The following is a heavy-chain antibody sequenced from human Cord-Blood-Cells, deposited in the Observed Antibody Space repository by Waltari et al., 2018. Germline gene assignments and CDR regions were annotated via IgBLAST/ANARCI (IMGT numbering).Heavy chain of an antibody. V-gene: IGHV4-34*01. CDR2: INHSGST. CDR1: GGSFSGYY. Sequence: QVQLQQWGAGLLKPSETLSLTCAVYGGSFSGYYWSWIRQPPGKGLEWIGEINHSGSTNYNPSLKSRVTISVDTSKNQFSLKLSSVTAADTAVYYCARLPRNWNFDYWGQGTLVTVSS. D-gene: IGHD1-1*01. CDR3: ARLPRNWNFDY. J-gene: IGHJ4*02.